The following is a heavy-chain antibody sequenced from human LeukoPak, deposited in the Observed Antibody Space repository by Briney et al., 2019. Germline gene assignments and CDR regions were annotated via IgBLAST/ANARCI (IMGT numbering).Heavy chain of an antibody. CDR2: IIPIFGTA. CDR1: GGTFSSYA. Sequence: AASVKVSCKASGGTFSSYANSWVRQAPGQGLEWMGGIIPIFGTANYAQKFQGRVTITADESTSTAYMELSSLRSEDTAVYYCAREMAYIAAPFDPWGQGTLVTVSS. V-gene: IGHV1-69*13. D-gene: IGHD6-13*01. CDR3: AREMAYIAAPFDP. J-gene: IGHJ5*02.